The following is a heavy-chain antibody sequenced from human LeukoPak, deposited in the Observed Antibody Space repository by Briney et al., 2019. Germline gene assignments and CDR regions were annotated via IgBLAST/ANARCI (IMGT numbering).Heavy chain of an antibody. D-gene: IGHD3-22*01. CDR3: ARDFWNFDDSRGYYRDFDS. CDR1: TSY. V-gene: IGHV1-18*01. Sequence: GASVKVSCKATSYISWVRQAPGRGLERMGWIGSYAGDTYYAQKFQGRVTVSTDTSSSTAYMELRSLRSDDTAVYYCARDFWNFDDSRGYYRDFDSWGQGTLVTVSS. J-gene: IGHJ5*01. CDR2: IGSYAGDT.